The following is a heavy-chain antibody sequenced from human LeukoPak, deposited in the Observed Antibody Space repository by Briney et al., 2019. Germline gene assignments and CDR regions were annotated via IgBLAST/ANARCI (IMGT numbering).Heavy chain of an antibody. D-gene: IGHD3-10*01. J-gene: IGHJ3*02. Sequence: KPSETLSLTCTVSGGSISSSDYYWGWIRQPPGKGLEWIATIYYSGKTYYNPSLKSRVTISVDTSNNQFSLRLRSVTAADTTVYYCARQRGWGNWAFDIWGQGTVVIVSS. CDR3: ARQRGWGNWAFDI. CDR1: GGSISSSDYY. V-gene: IGHV4-39*01. CDR2: IYYSGKT.